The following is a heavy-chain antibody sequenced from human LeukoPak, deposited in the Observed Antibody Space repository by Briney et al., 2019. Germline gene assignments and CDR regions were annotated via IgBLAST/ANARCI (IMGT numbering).Heavy chain of an antibody. D-gene: IGHD6-6*01. V-gene: IGHV4-61*02. Sequence: PSQTLSLTCTVSGGSISSGSYHWSWIRQPAGKGLEWIGRIYTSGSTNYNPSLKSRVTISVDTSKNQFSLKLSSVTAADTAVYYCARAASIAARATFDYWGQGTLVTVSS. CDR3: ARAASIAARATFDY. CDR2: IYTSGST. J-gene: IGHJ4*02. CDR1: GGSISSGSYH.